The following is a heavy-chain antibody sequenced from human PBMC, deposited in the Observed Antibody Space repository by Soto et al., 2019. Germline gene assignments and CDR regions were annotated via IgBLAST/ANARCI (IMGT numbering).Heavy chain of an antibody. Sequence: QVQLVQSGAEVKKPGSSVKVSCKASGGTFSSYAISWVRQAPGQGLEWMGGIIPIFGTANYAQKFQGRVTITADESTSTAYMELSSLRSEDTAVYYCSSTSYYGDYVPLFWDYWGQGTLVTVSS. V-gene: IGHV1-69*01. J-gene: IGHJ4*02. CDR2: IIPIFGTA. CDR3: SSTSYYGDYVPLFWDY. D-gene: IGHD4-17*01. CDR1: GGTFSSYA.